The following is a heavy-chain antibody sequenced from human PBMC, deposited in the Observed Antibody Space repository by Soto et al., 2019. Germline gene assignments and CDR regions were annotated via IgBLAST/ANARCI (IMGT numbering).Heavy chain of an antibody. D-gene: IGHD3-10*01. Sequence: QITLKESGPTLVKPTQTLTLTCTFSGFSLTDTGVGVGLIRQPPGKALEWLALIYGVDDRRYSPPQKSRLTSTGDTSNNQVVLTMTDMDREDTATYYCAHRQNYGSGNLGMDVWGQGTKVTVSS. CDR3: AHRQNYGSGNLGMDV. J-gene: IGHJ6*02. V-gene: IGHV2-5*02. CDR1: GFSLTDTGVG. CDR2: IYGVDDR.